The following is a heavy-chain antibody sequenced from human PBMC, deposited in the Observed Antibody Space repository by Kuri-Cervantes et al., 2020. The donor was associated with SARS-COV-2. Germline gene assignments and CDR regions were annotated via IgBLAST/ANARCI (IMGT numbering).Heavy chain of an antibody. CDR3: ARDPGGYSYGYMWAFDI. J-gene: IGHJ3*02. CDR1: GYTFSSYW. Sequence: SCKASGYTFSSYWMHWVRQAPGKGLVWVSRINSDGSSTSYADSVKGRFTISRDNAKNTLYLQMNSLRAEDTAVYYCARDPGGYSYGYMWAFDIWGQGTMVTVSS. CDR2: INSDGSST. V-gene: IGHV3-74*01. D-gene: IGHD5-18*01.